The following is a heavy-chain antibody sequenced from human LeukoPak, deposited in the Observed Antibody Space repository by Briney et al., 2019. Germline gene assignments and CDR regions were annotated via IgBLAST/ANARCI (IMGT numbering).Heavy chain of an antibody. D-gene: IGHD4-17*01. Sequence: GGSLRLSCAASGFTFSNHAMSWVRQAPGKGLEWVSAISASGGSTFYADSVKGRFTISRDNSLNTLYLQMNSLRAEDTAVYYCAKRGNYGDSTYYFDCWGQGTLVTVSS. CDR1: GFTFSNHA. J-gene: IGHJ4*02. V-gene: IGHV3-23*01. CDR2: ISASGGST. CDR3: AKRGNYGDSTYYFDC.